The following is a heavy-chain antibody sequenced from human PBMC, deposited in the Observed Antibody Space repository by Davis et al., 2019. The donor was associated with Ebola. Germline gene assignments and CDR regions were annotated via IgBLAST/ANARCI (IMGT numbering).Heavy chain of an antibody. J-gene: IGHJ4*02. CDR3: ARGGADCSGGSCLGY. CDR2: IVVGSGNT. Sequence: SVKVSCKASGFTFTSSAVQWVRQARGQRLEWIGWIVVGSGNTNYAQKFQERVTITRDMSTSTAYMELSSLRSEDTAVYYCARGGADCSGGSCLGYWGQGTLVTVSS. D-gene: IGHD2-15*01. V-gene: IGHV1-58*01. CDR1: GFTFTSSA.